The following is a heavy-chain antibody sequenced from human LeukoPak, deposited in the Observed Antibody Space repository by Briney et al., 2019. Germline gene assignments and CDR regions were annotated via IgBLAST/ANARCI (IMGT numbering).Heavy chain of an antibody. CDR3: ARVHSYCSSTSCLEY. CDR1: GYTFTSYG. D-gene: IGHD2-2*01. V-gene: IGHV1-18*01. Sequence: ASVKVSCKASGYTFTSYGISWVRQAPGQGLEWMGWISAYNGNTNYAQKLQGRVTMTTDTSTSTAYMELRSLRSDDTAVYYCARVHSYCSSTSCLEYWGQGTLVTVSS. J-gene: IGHJ4*02. CDR2: ISAYNGNT.